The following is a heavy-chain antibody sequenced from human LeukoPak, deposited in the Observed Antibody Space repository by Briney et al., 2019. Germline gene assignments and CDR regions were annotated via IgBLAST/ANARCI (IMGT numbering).Heavy chain of an antibody. CDR1: GYTFTSYG. D-gene: IGHD6-19*01. Sequence: ASVKVSCKASGYTFTSYGISWVRQAPGQGLEWMGWISAYNGNTNYAQKLQGRVTMTTDTSTSTAYMELRSLRFDDTAVYYCARVHLEAVAGTEDYWGQGTLVTVSS. CDR3: ARVHLEAVAGTEDY. J-gene: IGHJ4*02. V-gene: IGHV1-18*01. CDR2: ISAYNGNT.